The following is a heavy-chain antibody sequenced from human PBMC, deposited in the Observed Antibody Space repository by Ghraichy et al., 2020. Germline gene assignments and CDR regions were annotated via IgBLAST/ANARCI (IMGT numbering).Heavy chain of an antibody. J-gene: IGHJ3*02. Sequence: GSLRLSCVGSGFTFSSYWMTWVRQAPGKGLEWVANIKGDGSQKNSVDSVKGRFTISRDNAKNSVYLQVNSLRDEDTAVYYCARDHTYQNIYYYDAFDIWGQGTKVTVST. CDR2: IKGDGSQK. CDR3: ARDHTYQNIYYYDAFDI. CDR1: GFTFSSYW. V-gene: IGHV3-7*01. D-gene: IGHD3-22*01.